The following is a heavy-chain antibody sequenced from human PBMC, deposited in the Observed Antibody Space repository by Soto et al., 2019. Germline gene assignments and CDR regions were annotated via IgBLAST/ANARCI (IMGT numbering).Heavy chain of an antibody. D-gene: IGHD1-7*01. CDR2: TYYRSRWYN. CDR3: AGTTSHQWYYMDV. V-gene: IGHV6-1*01. CDR1: GDSVSSKIAA. Sequence: SQTLSLTCAISGDSVSSKIAAWNWIRLSPSRGLEWLARTYYRSRWYNDYAVSVRSRITVNPDTSKNQFSLQLTSVTPEDTAVYYCAGTTSHQWYYMDVWGKGTTVTVS. J-gene: IGHJ6*03.